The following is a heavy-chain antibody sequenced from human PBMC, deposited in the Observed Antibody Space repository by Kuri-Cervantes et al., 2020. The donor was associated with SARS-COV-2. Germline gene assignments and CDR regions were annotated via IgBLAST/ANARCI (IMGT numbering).Heavy chain of an antibody. CDR2: IYYSGST. V-gene: IGHV4-34*01. Sequence: ESLKISCAVYGGSFSGYYWSWIRQPPGKGLEWIGSIYYSGSTYYNPSLKSRVTISVDTSKNQLSLKLSSVTAADTAVYYCATWYYDILTGHLPSYYFDYWGQGTLVTGSS. J-gene: IGHJ4*02. D-gene: IGHD3-9*01. CDR1: GGSFSGYY. CDR3: ATWYYDILTGHLPSYYFDY.